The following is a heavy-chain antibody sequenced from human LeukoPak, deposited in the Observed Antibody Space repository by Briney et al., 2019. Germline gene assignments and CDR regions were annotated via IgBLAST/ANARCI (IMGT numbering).Heavy chain of an antibody. D-gene: IGHD6-6*01. Sequence: SVKVSRKASGFTFTSSAMQWVRQARGQRLEWIGWIVVDSGNTNYAQKFQGRVTMTRDMSTSTVYMELSSLRSEDTAVYYRVLSSSSENFDYWGQGTLVTVSS. CDR2: IVVDSGNT. J-gene: IGHJ4*02. CDR3: VLSSSSENFDY. CDR1: GFTFTSSA. V-gene: IGHV1-58*02.